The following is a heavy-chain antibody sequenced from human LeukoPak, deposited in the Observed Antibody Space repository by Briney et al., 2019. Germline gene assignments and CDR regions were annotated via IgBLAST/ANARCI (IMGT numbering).Heavy chain of an antibody. CDR2: IRYDGSNK. CDR1: GFTFSSYS. CDR3: AKDSWTYYDSSGFD. D-gene: IGHD3-22*01. Sequence: GGSLRLSCAASGFTFSSYSMNWVRQAPGKGLEWVAFIRYDGSNKYYADSVKGRFTISRDNSKNTLYLQMNSLRAEDTAVYYCAKDSWTYYDSSGFDWGQGALVTVSS. J-gene: IGHJ4*02. V-gene: IGHV3-30*02.